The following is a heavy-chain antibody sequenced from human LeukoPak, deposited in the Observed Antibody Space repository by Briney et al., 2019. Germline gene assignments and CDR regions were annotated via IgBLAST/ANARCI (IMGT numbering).Heavy chain of an antibody. V-gene: IGHV1-18*01. D-gene: IGHD2-15*01. CDR1: GYTFSRNG. CDR2: ISAYNGNI. CDR3: ARDGAVTPGGIDSFDI. J-gene: IGHJ3*02. Sequence: GASVKVSCKASGYTFSRNGLSWVRQAPGQGLEWMGWISAYNGNIDYAQKVQDRVTMTTDTSTSTAFMELRSLRSDDTAVYYCARDGAVTPGGIDSFDIWGQGTMVTVSS.